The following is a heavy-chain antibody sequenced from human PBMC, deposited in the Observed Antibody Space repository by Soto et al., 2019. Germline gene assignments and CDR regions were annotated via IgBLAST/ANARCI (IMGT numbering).Heavy chain of an antibody. V-gene: IGHV2-5*02. J-gene: IGHJ4*02. Sequence: QITLKESGPTLVKPTQTLTLTCTFSGFSLSTSGVGVGWIRQPPGKALEWLALIYWDDDKRYSPSLKSRLTITKDTSKNQVVLRMTNMDLVDTATYYGAHRKTGTLFDYWGQGSLVTVSS. CDR2: IYWDDDK. CDR3: AHRKTGTLFDY. CDR1: GFSLSTSGVG. D-gene: IGHD1-1*01.